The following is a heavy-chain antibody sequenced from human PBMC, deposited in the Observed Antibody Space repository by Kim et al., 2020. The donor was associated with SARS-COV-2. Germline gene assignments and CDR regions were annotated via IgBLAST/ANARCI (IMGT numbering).Heavy chain of an antibody. Sequence: SETLSLTCAVYGGSFSGYYWSWIRQPPGKGLEWIGEINHSGSTNYNPSLKSRVTISVDTSKNQFSLKLSSVTAADTAVYYCARGIIPRRVGRREGYYFD. CDR1: GGSFSGYY. V-gene: IGHV4-34*01. J-gene: IGHJ4*01. D-gene: IGHD1-26*01. CDR3: ARGIIPRRVGRREGYYFD. CDR2: INHSGST.